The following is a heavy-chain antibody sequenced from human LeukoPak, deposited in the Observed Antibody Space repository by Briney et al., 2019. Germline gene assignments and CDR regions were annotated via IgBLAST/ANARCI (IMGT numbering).Heavy chain of an antibody. Sequence: GGSLRLSCAASGFTFSNYAMSWVRQAPERGLEWVSAISGSGGSTYYADSVKGRFTISRDNSKNTLHLQMNSLRAEDTAVYHCARQLGYCSDGSCYFDYWGQGTLVPVSS. J-gene: IGHJ4*02. V-gene: IGHV3-23*01. D-gene: IGHD2-15*01. CDR1: GFTFSNYA. CDR2: ISGSGGST. CDR3: ARQLGYCSDGSCYFDY.